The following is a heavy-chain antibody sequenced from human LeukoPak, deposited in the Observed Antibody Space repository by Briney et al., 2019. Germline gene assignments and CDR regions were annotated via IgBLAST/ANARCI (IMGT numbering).Heavy chain of an antibody. J-gene: IGHJ6*03. CDR1: GFTFSSYS. D-gene: IGHD2-15*01. CDR2: ISSSSSTI. Sequence: GGSLRLSCAASGFTFSSYSMNWVRQAPGKGLEWVSYISSSSSTIYYADSVKGRFTISRDNAKNSLYLQMNSLRAEDTAVYSCARDLCSGGSCYSSGLYYYYYMDVWGKGTTVTVSS. V-gene: IGHV3-48*01. CDR3: ARDLCSGGSCYSSGLYYYYYMDV.